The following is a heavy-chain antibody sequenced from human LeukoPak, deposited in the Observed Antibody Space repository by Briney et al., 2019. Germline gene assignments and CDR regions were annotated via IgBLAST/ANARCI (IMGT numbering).Heavy chain of an antibody. CDR3: ARSVFGDQDCMDCDFKEGDY. D-gene: IGHD3/OR15-3a*01. Sequence: SETLSLTCAVYGGSFSGYYWSWIRQPPKKGLEWIGEINHSGSTNYNPSLKSRVTISVDTSKNQFSLKVRSVTAADTAVYYCARSVFGDQDCMDCDFKEGDYWGQGTLITVSS. CDR1: GGSFSGYY. J-gene: IGHJ4*02. V-gene: IGHV4-34*01. CDR2: INHSGST.